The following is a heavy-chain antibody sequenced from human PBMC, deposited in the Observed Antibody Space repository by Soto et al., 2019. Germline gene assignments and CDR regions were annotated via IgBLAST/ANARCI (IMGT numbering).Heavy chain of an antibody. V-gene: IGHV3-74*01. Sequence: EVQLVESGGGLVQPGGSLRLSCAASGFTFSSYWMHWVRQAPGKGLVWVSRINSDGSITTYADSVKGRFTISRDNAKNTLYLQMNSLRAEDTAVYYCVRVPTGGYAFSLDDYWGQGTPVTVSS. CDR2: INSDGSIT. J-gene: IGHJ4*02. CDR1: GFTFSSYW. CDR3: VRVPTGGYAFSLDDY. D-gene: IGHD5-12*01.